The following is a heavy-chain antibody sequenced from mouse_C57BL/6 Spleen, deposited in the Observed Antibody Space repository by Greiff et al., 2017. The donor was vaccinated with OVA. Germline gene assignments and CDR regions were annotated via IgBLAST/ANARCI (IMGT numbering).Heavy chain of an antibody. Sequence: EVMLVESEGGLVQPGSSMKLSCTASGFTFSDYYMAWVRQVPEKGLEWVANLNYDGSSTYYLDSLKSRFIISRDNAKNILYLQMSSLKSEDTATYYCARDLRYYGSSYWYFDVWGTGTTVTVSS. CDR3: ARDLRYYGSSYWYFDV. V-gene: IGHV5-16*01. J-gene: IGHJ1*03. CDR2: LNYDGSST. CDR1: GFTFSDYY. D-gene: IGHD1-1*01.